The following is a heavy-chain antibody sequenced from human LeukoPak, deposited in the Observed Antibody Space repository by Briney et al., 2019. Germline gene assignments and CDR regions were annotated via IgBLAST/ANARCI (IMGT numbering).Heavy chain of an antibody. J-gene: IGHJ6*02. Sequence: ASVKVSCKASGYAFTSYGISWVRQAPGQGLEWMGWISAYNGNTNYAQKLQGRVTMTTDTSTSTAYMELRRLRSDDAAVYYCARDGSDSSGYYYVHYCMDVWGQGTTVTVSS. CDR2: ISAYNGNT. D-gene: IGHD3-22*01. CDR3: ARDGSDSSGYYYVHYCMDV. CDR1: GYAFTSYG. V-gene: IGHV1-18*01.